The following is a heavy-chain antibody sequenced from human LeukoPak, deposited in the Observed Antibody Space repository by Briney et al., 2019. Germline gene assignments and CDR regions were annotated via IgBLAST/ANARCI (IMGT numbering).Heavy chain of an antibody. V-gene: IGHV1-69*13. CDR2: IIPIFGTA. D-gene: IGHD2-2*01. CDR3: ARCMADCSSTSCYDYYYYMDV. Sequence: SVKVSCKASGGTFSSYAISWVRQAPGQGLEWMGGIIPIFGTANYAQKFQGRVTITADESTSTAYMGLSSLRSEDTAVYYCARCMADCSSTSCYDYYYYMDVWGKGTTVTVSS. J-gene: IGHJ6*03. CDR1: GGTFSSYA.